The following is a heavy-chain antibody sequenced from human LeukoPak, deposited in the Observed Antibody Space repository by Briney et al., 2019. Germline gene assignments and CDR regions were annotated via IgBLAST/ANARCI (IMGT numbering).Heavy chain of an antibody. CDR3: VKVAKYYYGSETYYFFEH. Sequence: PGGSLRLSCAASGFTFSSYWMSWVRQAPGKGLEWVANIKKDGSEKYYVDSVKGRFTISRDNAKNSLDLQMNSLRVEDTAIYYCVKVAKYYYGSETYYFFEHWGQGTPVTASS. CDR1: GFTFSSYW. D-gene: IGHD3-10*01. CDR2: IKKDGSEK. J-gene: IGHJ4*02. V-gene: IGHV3-7*01.